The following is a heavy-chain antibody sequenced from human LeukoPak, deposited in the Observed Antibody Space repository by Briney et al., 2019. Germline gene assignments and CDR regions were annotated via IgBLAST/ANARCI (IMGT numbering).Heavy chain of an antibody. J-gene: IGHJ4*01. D-gene: IGHD3-16*01. Sequence: PGGSLRLSCVGSGFTFNAYARSWVRQRPGKGPEWVSMISSSGDATDYAESVKDRLSISRDNAKKTLYLQTNDPRGDDTAIYYCAKDPRAMGRYFFDDWGQGSLVIVSS. V-gene: IGHV3-23*01. CDR1: GFTFNAYA. CDR3: AKDPRAMGRYFFDD. CDR2: ISSSGDAT.